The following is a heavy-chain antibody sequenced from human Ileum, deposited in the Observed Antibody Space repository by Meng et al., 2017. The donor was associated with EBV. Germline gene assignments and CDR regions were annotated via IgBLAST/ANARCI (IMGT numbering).Heavy chain of an antibody. CDR1: GYSVSSNSAA. V-gene: IGHV6-1*01. CDR2: TYYRSKWYN. J-gene: IGHJ4*02. D-gene: IGHD3-22*01. Sequence: QVQVDLPGPRIGKPSKPPSLTWALSGYSVSSNSAAWNWIRQAPTSGLEWLGRTYYRSKWYNDYAVSVKSRITINPGTSKNQFSLQLNSVTPQETAVYYCASDSSSSAYSPFDYWGQGTLVTVSS. CDR3: ASDSSSSAYSPFDY.